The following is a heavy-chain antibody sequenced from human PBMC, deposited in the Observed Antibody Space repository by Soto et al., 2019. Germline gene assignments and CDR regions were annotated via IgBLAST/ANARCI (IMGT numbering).Heavy chain of an antibody. D-gene: IGHD6-13*01. CDR2: IYSGGST. V-gene: IGHV3-53*01. CDR1: GFTVSSNY. J-gene: IGHJ6*02. Sequence: VQLVESGGGVVQPGGSLRLSCAASGFTVSSNYMSWVRQAPGKGLEWVSVIYSGGSTYYADSVKGRFTISRDNSKNTLYLQMNSLRAEDTAVYYCASNGIAAAGTYNYYYYGMDVWGQGTTVTVSS. CDR3: ASNGIAAAGTYNYYYYGMDV.